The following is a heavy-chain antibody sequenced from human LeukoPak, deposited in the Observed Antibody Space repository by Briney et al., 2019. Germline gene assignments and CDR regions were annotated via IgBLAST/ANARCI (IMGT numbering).Heavy chain of an antibody. D-gene: IGHD4-17*01. V-gene: IGHV3-23*01. Sequence: PGGSLRLSCAASEFTFSSYAMSWVRQAPGKGLEWVSAISVGGGGTYYADSVKGRFTITRDNSKNTLYLQMNSLRAEDTAVYYCAKHRGSYDDYVFLDYWGQGTLVTVSS. CDR2: ISVGGGGT. CDR3: AKHRGSYDDYVFLDY. CDR1: EFTFSSYA. J-gene: IGHJ4*02.